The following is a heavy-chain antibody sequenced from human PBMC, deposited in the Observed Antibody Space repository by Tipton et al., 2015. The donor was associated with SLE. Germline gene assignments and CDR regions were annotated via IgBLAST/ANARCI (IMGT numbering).Heavy chain of an antibody. CDR3: AKTDCTTTNCDSQFDY. J-gene: IGHJ4*02. CDR1: GFTFDDYA. V-gene: IGHV3-9*01. Sequence: SLRLSCAASGFTFDDYAMHWVRQAPGKGLEWVSGISWNSGTIAYADSVKGRFTISRDNAKNSLYLQMNSLRAQDTALYYCAKTDCTTTNCDSQFDYWGQGTLVTVSS. CDR2: ISWNSGTI. D-gene: IGHD2-2*02.